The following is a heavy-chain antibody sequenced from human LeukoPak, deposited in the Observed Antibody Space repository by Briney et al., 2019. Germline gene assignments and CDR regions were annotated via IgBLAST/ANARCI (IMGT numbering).Heavy chain of an antibody. CDR1: GFTFSGYY. V-gene: IGHV3-11*01. CDR2: ISSSGSTI. J-gene: IGHJ4*02. D-gene: IGHD3-22*01. CDR3: ARVRVSGGYYDSSGYNYGDY. Sequence: GGSLRLSCAASGFTFSGYYMSWIRQAPGKGLEWVSYISSSGSTIYYADSVKGRFTISRDNAKNSLYLQMNSLRAEDTAVYYCARVRVSGGYYDSSGYNYGDYWGQGTLVTVSS.